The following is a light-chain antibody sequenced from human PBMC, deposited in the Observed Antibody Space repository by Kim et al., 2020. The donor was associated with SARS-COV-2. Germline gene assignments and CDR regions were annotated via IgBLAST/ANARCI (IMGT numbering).Light chain of an antibody. CDR2: RNN. Sequence: GQSVTISCSGSSSNIESNYVYWYQQLPGTAPKLLIYRNNQRPSGVPDRFSGSESGTSASLAISGLRSEDEADYYCAAWDDSLSGWVFGGGTQLTVL. V-gene: IGLV1-47*01. CDR1: SSNIESNY. J-gene: IGLJ3*02. CDR3: AAWDDSLSGWV.